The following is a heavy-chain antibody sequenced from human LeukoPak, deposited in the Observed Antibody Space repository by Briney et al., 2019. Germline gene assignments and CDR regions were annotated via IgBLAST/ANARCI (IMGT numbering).Heavy chain of an antibody. CDR1: RFTFSSYG. Sequence: GGSLRLSCAASRFTFSSYGMHWVRQAPGKGLEWVAYIQYDGSNEQYADSVKGRFSISRDSSKNILYLQMNSLRAEDTAVYYCAKAGPGRGYDILTGYSGFDYWGQGTLVTVSS. V-gene: IGHV3-30*02. D-gene: IGHD3-9*01. J-gene: IGHJ4*02. CDR2: IQYDGSNE. CDR3: AKAGPGRGYDILTGYSGFDY.